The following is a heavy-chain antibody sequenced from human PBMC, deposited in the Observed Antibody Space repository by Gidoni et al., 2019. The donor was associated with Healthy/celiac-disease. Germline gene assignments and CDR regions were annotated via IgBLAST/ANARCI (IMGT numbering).Heavy chain of an antibody. V-gene: IGHV3-23*01. CDR2: SSGSGCST. D-gene: IGHD3-10*01. Sequence: EVQLLESGGGLVQPGGSMRLSCAASGFTFTSYAMSWVRQAQGKGLEWVSDSSGSGCSTYYADYVKGRFTISRDNSKKTMYLQMNSLRAEDTAVYYCAKDYGSGSYYKGITIDYWGQGTLVTVSS. CDR1: GFTFTSYA. J-gene: IGHJ4*02. CDR3: AKDYGSGSYYKGITIDY.